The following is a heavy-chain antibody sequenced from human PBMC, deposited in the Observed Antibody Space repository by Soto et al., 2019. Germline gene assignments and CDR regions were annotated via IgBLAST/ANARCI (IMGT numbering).Heavy chain of an antibody. CDR1: GYTFTSYG. D-gene: IGHD3-22*01. V-gene: IGHV1-18*01. CDR2: ISAYNGNT. CDR3: ARDGLYHPYYYDSSGSQGYFDY. Sequence: GASVKVSCKASGYTFTSYGISWVRQAPGQGLEWMGWISAYNGNTNYAQKLQGRVTMTTDTSTSTAYMELRSLRSDDTAVYYCARDGLYHPYYYDSSGSQGYFDYWGQGTLVTVSS. J-gene: IGHJ4*02.